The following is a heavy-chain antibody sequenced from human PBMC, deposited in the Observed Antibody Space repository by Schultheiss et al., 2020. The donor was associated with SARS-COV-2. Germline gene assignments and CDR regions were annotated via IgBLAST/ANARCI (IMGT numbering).Heavy chain of an antibody. J-gene: IGHJ4*02. V-gene: IGHV4-59*01. D-gene: IGHD3-22*01. CDR2: IYYSGST. Sequence: SETLSLTCTVSGGSISSYYWSWIRQPPGKGLEWIGYIYYSGSTNYNPSLRSRVTISLDTSKSQFSLKVSSVTAADTAVYSCASLDYYDSSGYLYWGQGTLVTVSS. CDR1: GGSISSYY. CDR3: ASLDYYDSSGYLY.